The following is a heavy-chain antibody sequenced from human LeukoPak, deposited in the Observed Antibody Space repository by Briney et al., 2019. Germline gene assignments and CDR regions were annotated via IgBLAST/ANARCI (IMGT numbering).Heavy chain of an antibody. CDR1: GFTFDDYG. CDR3: AKDRVGALLYFDS. D-gene: IGHD1-26*01. V-gene: IGHV3-20*04. CDR2: INWNGGST. Sequence: PGGSLRLSCAASGFTFDDYGMSWVRQAPGKGLEWVSGINWNGGSTGYADSVKGRFTISRDNSKNTLYLQMNSLRAEDTAVYSCAKDRVGALLYFDSWGQGILVTVSS. J-gene: IGHJ4*02.